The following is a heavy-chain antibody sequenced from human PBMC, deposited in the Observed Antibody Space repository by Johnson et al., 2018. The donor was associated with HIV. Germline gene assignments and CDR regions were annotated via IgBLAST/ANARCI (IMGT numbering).Heavy chain of an antibody. CDR1: QFTFSSYY. CDR3: AKDGLRGGSYLDAFDI. D-gene: IGHD1-26*01. J-gene: IGHJ3*02. Sequence: QVQLVESGGGVVQPGRSLRLSCAASQFTFSSYYMNCVRQAPGKGLEWVAFIRYDGSNKYYADSVKGRFTISRDNSKNTLYLQMNSLRAEDTAVYYCAKDGLRGGSYLDAFDIWGQGTMVTVSS. V-gene: IGHV3-30*02. CDR2: IRYDGSNK.